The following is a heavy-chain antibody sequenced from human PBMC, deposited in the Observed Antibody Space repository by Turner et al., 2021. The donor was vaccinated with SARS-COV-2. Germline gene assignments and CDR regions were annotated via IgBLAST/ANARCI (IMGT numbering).Heavy chain of an antibody. J-gene: IGHJ4*02. D-gene: IGHD6-19*01. Sequence: QLHLQESGPGLVKPSEPLSPPCPVTGGSISSRSYYWGWIRQPPGKGLEWIGSIYYSGSAYYNPSLKSRVTISVDTSKNQFSLKLSSVTAADTAVFYCARGSPQGWYVPVFDYWGQGTLVTVSS. CDR1: GGSISSRSYY. V-gene: IGHV4-39*01. CDR2: IYYSGSA. CDR3: ARGSPQGWYVPVFDY.